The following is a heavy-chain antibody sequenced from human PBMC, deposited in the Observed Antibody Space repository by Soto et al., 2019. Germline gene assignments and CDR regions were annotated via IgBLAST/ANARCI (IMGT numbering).Heavy chain of an antibody. J-gene: IGHJ2*01. V-gene: IGHV3-30-3*01. CDR1: GFTFSSYA. D-gene: IGHD5-18*01. CDR2: ISYDGSNK. Sequence: QVQLVESGGGVVQPGRSLRLSCAASGFTFSSYAMHWVRQAPGKGLEWVAVISYDGSNKYYADSVKGRFTISRDNSKNMLYLHMNSLRAEDTAVYYCARGPLWGTAMVLWYFDLWGRGTLVTVSS. CDR3: ARGPLWGTAMVLWYFDL.